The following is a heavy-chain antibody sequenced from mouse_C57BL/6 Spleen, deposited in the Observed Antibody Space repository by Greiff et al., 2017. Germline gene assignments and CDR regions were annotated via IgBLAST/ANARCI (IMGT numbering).Heavy chain of an antibody. CDR2: IDPANGNT. V-gene: IGHV14-3*01. J-gene: IGHJ3*01. CDR1: GFNIKNTY. Sequence: VQLQQSVAELVRPGASVKLSCTASGFNIKNTYMHWVKQRPDQGLEWIGRIDPANGNTKYAPKFKGKATITADTSSNTTYLQLSSLTSEDTAIYYCAFYYYGSQAWFAYWGQGTLVTVSA. D-gene: IGHD1-1*01. CDR3: AFYYYGSQAWFAY.